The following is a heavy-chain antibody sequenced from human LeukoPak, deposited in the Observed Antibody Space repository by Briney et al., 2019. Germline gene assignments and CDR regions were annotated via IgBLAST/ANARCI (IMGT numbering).Heavy chain of an antibody. D-gene: IGHD6-13*01. CDR1: GGTFISYA. V-gene: IGHV1-69*01. CDR2: IIPIFGTA. J-gene: IGHJ4*02. Sequence: SVKVSCKASGGTFISYAISWVRQAPGQGLEWMGGIIPIFGTANYAQKFQGRVTITADESTSTAYMEASSLRSEDTAVYYCARAGSIAAAAPFDYWGQGTLVTVSS. CDR3: ARAGSIAAAAPFDY.